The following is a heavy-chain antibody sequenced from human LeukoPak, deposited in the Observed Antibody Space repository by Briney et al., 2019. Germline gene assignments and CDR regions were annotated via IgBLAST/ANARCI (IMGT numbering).Heavy chain of an antibody. CDR1: GFTFSSYG. V-gene: IGHV3-30*02. D-gene: IGHD3-10*01. Sequence: PGGSLRLSCAASGFTFSSYGMHWVRQAPGKGLERVAFIRYDGSNKYYADSVKGRFTISRDNSKNTLYLQMNSLRAEDTAVYYCAKDALLQPHVWGQGTLVTVSS. CDR3: AKDALLQPHV. J-gene: IGHJ4*02. CDR2: IRYDGSNK.